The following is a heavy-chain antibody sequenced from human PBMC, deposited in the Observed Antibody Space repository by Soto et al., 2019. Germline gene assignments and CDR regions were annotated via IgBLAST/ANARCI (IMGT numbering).Heavy chain of an antibody. CDR2: IIPIFGTA. V-gene: IGHV1-69*01. CDR3: VRALGGIAARPGYYYYGMDV. J-gene: IGHJ6*02. CDR1: GGTFSSYA. Sequence: QVQLVQSGAEVKKPGSSVKVSCKASGGTFSSYAISWVRQAPGQGLEWMGGIIPIFGTANYAQKFQGRVTITADESTSTAYMELSSLRSEDTAVYYCVRALGGIAARPGYYYYGMDVWGQGTTVTVSS. D-gene: IGHD6-6*01.